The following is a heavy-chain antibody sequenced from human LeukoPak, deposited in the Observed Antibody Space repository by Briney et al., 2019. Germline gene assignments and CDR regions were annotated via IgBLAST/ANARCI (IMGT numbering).Heavy chain of an antibody. Sequence: GGSLRLSCAASGVTFSSYSMNWVRQAPGKGLEWVSYISGTSSHIYYADSVKGRFTISRDNAKNSLYLQMNSLTAEDTAVYYCATVRSPFSGSYPGYFDYWGQGTQVTVSS. J-gene: IGHJ4*02. CDR3: ATVRSPFSGSYPGYFDY. V-gene: IGHV3-21*04. CDR2: ISGTSSHI. D-gene: IGHD1-26*01. CDR1: GVTFSSYS.